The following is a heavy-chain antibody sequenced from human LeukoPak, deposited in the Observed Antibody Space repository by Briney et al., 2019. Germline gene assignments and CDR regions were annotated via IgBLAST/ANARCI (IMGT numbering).Heavy chain of an antibody. CDR2: MNPNSGNT. Sequence: VASVKVSCKASGYTFTSYGISWVRQATGQGLEWMGWMNPNSGNTGYAQKFQGRVTMTRNTSISTAYMELSSLRSEDTAVYYCARYGVAAADSNDYWGQGTLVTVSS. J-gene: IGHJ4*02. V-gene: IGHV1-8*02. D-gene: IGHD6-13*01. CDR1: GYTFTSYG. CDR3: ARYGVAAADSNDY.